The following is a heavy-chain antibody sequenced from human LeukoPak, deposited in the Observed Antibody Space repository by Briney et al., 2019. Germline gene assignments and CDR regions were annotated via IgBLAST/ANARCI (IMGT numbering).Heavy chain of an antibody. CDR2: INAGNGNT. J-gene: IGHJ4*02. CDR3: ARDIAAGIKPIPDY. V-gene: IGHV1-3*01. D-gene: IGHD6-13*01. Sequence: ASVKVSCKASGYTCTSYGMHWGRQAPGQRREWMGWINAGNGNTKYSQKFQGRGTITRDTTASTAYMELSSLRSEDTAVYYCARDIAAGIKPIPDYWGQRTLVTVSS. CDR1: GYTCTSYG.